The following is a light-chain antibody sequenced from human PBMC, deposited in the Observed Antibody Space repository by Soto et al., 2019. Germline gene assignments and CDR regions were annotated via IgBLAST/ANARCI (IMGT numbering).Light chain of an antibody. CDR3: ISFTSSNTYV. CDR1: SSDAGAYKY. V-gene: IGLV2-14*03. J-gene: IGLJ1*01. CDR2: DVN. Sequence: SALTHPASVSGSPGQSITMSCTGSSSDAGAYKYVSWYQQYPTKAPQLIMYDVNHRPSGVSNRFSGSKSGNTASLTISGLQVEEEAVYYCISFTSSNTYVFGSGTKLTV.